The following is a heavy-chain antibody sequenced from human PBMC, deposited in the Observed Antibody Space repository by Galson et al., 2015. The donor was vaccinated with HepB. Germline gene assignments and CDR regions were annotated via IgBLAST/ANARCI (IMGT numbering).Heavy chain of an antibody. J-gene: IGHJ6*02. CDR2: IIPILGIA. D-gene: IGHD2-2*01. CDR3: ASPYCSSTSCYLDYYYYGMDV. V-gene: IGHV1-69*02. CDR1: GGTFSSYT. Sequence: SVKVSCKASGGTFSSYTISWVRQAPGQGLEWMGRIIPILGIANYAQKFQGRVTITADKSTSTAYMELSSLRSEDTAVYYCASPYCSSTSCYLDYYYYGMDVWGQGTTVTVSS.